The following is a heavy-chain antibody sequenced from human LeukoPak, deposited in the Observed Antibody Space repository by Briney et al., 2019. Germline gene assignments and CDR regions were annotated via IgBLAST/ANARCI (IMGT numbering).Heavy chain of an antibody. Sequence: ASVKVSCKASGYTFINHGISWVRQAPGQGLEWMGWISAYNGRTEYAPNLQDRVTMTTDTSTTTAYMELKSLTSDDTAVYYCGRWSPNPNDSWGQGTLVTVSS. CDR2: ISAYNGRT. D-gene: IGHD3-3*01. CDR3: GRWSPNPNDS. CDR1: GYTFINHG. J-gene: IGHJ5*01. V-gene: IGHV1-18*01.